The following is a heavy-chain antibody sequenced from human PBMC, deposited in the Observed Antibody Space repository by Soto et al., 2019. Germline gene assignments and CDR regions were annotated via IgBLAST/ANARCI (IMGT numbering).Heavy chain of an antibody. CDR2: IYYSGST. D-gene: IGHD3-16*02. J-gene: IGHJ4*02. Sequence: SETLSLTCTVSGGSISSSSYYWGWIRQPPGKGLEWIGSIYYSGSTYYNPSLKSRVTISVDTSKNQFSLKLSSVTAADTAVYYCARDRMITFGGVIVRPLDYWSQGTLVTVSS. V-gene: IGHV4-39*02. CDR1: GGSISSSSYY. CDR3: ARDRMITFGGVIVRPLDY.